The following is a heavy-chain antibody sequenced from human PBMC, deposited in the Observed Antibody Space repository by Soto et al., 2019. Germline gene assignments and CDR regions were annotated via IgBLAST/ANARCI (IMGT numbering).Heavy chain of an antibody. Sequence: ASVKVSCKASGYTFTGYYMHWVRQAPGQGLEWMGWINPNSGGTNYAQKLQGRVTMTTDTSTSTAYMELRSLRSDDTAVYYCARDLYSSSWYRTEGAFDIWGQGTMVTVSS. CDR3: ARDLYSSSWYRTEGAFDI. V-gene: IGHV1-2*02. CDR1: GYTFTGYY. CDR2: INPNSGGT. J-gene: IGHJ3*02. D-gene: IGHD6-13*01.